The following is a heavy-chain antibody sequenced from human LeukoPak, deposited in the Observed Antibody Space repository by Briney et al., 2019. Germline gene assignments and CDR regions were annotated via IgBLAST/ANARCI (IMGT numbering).Heavy chain of an antibody. CDR3: AKVLYDYVWWSYHVKDAFDI. CDR2: ISGSGGST. Sequence: GGSLRLSCAASGFTFSSYSMNWVRQAPGKGLEWVSAISGSGGSTYYADSVKGRFTISRDNSKNTLYLQMNSLRAEDTAVYYCAKVLYDYVWWSYHVKDAFDIWGQGTMVTVSS. CDR1: GFTFSSYS. J-gene: IGHJ3*02. V-gene: IGHV3-23*01. D-gene: IGHD3-16*02.